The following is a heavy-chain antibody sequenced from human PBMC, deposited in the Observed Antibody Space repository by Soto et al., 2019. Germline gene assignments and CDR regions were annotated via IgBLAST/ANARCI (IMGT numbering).Heavy chain of an antibody. CDR1: GYTFTGYY. Sequence: ASVKVSCKASGYTFTGYYMHWVRQAPGQGLEWMGWIDPNSGGTNYAQKFQGWVTMTRDTSISTAYMELSRLRSDDTAVYYCARVGSYYYYGMDVWGQGTTVTVS. CDR3: ARVGSYYYYGMDV. V-gene: IGHV1-2*04. J-gene: IGHJ6*02. CDR2: IDPNSGGT.